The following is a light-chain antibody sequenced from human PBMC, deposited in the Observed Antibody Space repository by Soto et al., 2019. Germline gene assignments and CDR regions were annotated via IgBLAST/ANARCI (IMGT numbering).Light chain of an antibody. V-gene: IGKV3-15*01. J-gene: IGKJ3*01. CDR2: GAS. CDR1: QSVGSN. Sequence: ERVMTQSPATLSVSPGERATLSCRASQSVGSNLAWYQQKPGQAPRLLIFGASSRATGVPARFSGSGSGTEFTLTINSLQCEDFAVYFCQQYDNLPLTFGPGTKVDIK. CDR3: QQYDNLPLT.